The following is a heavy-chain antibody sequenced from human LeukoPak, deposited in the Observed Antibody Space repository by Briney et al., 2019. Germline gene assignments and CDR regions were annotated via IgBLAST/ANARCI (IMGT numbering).Heavy chain of an antibody. V-gene: IGHV3-7*01. D-gene: IGHD5-12*01. CDR1: GFSLSTYW. J-gene: IGHJ4*02. CDR2: IKQDGSEK. CDR3: ATLVATTRFDY. Sequence: PGGSLRLSCAASGFSLSTYWMSWVRQAPGKGLEWVANIKQDGSEKYYVDSVKGRFTISRESAKNSLYLQMNSLRAEDTAVYYCATLVATTRFDYWGQGTLVTVSS.